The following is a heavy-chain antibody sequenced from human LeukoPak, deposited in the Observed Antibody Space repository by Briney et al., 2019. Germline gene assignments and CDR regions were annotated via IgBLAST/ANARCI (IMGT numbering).Heavy chain of an antibody. Sequence: KPSETLSLPCTVSCGSIRSYYWGWVRQPPRKGLEWIGYIYYSGSTNYNPSLKSRVTISVDTSKNQFSLKLSSVTAADTAVYYCARGVSGGDYSDYWGQGTLVTVSS. D-gene: IGHD2-21*01. J-gene: IGHJ4*02. CDR2: IYYSGST. V-gene: IGHV4-59*01. CDR3: ARGVSGGDYSDY. CDR1: CGSIRSYY.